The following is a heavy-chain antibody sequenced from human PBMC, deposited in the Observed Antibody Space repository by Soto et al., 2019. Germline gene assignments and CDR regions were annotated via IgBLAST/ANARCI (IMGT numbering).Heavy chain of an antibody. V-gene: IGHV3-66*01. J-gene: IGHJ4*02. CDR3: ERARRDGDYYHPYYFDY. D-gene: IGHD5-12*01. Sequence: EVQLVESGGGLVQPGGSLRLSCAASGFTVSSNSMSWVRQAPGKGLEWVSVIYSGGSTYYADSVKGRFTISRDNTKNTLYLQMNSLRAEDTAVYYCERARRDGDYYHPYYFDYWGQGTLVTVSS. CDR2: IYSGGST. CDR1: GFTVSSNS.